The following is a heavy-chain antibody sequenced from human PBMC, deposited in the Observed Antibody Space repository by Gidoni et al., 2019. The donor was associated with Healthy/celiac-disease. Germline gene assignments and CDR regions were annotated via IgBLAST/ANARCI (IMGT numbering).Heavy chain of an antibody. Sequence: EVQLVESGGGLVQPGGSLRPSCSASGFTFSSYAMHWVRQAPGKGLEYVSAISSNGGSTYYADSVKGRFTISRDNSKNTLYLQMSSLRAEDTAVYYCVKDRYYYDSRGAFDIWGQGTMVTVSS. V-gene: IGHV3-64D*06. CDR1: GFTFSSYA. CDR3: VKDRYYYDSRGAFDI. CDR2: ISSNGGST. D-gene: IGHD3-22*01. J-gene: IGHJ3*02.